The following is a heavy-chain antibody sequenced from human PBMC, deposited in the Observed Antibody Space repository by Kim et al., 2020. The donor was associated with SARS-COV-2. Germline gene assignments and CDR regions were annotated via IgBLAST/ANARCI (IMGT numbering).Heavy chain of an antibody. CDR3: ARWGFGDSRRKGAFDI. CDR1: GGSISSSSYY. CDR2: IYYSGST. J-gene: IGHJ3*02. D-gene: IGHD3-22*01. Sequence: SETLSLTCTVSGGSISSSSYYWGWIRQPPGKGLEWIGSIYYSGSTYYNPSLKSRVTISVDTSKNQFSLKLSSVTAADTAVYYCARWGFGDSRRKGAFDIWGQGTMVTVSS. V-gene: IGHV4-39*01.